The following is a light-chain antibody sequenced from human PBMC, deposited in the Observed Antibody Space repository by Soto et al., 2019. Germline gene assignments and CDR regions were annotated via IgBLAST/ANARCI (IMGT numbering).Light chain of an antibody. CDR1: QTVSSKY. V-gene: IGKV3-20*01. J-gene: IGKJ5*01. CDR2: DAS. CDR3: QQYGSSIT. Sequence: EIFLTHARDTLALSPGVCLASAVRGSQTVSSKYLAWCKRRPGQAPRLLIYDASTRATVIPARFSGSGSGTDFPLTISSLATEDFAVFYCQQYGSSITFGQGTRLEIK.